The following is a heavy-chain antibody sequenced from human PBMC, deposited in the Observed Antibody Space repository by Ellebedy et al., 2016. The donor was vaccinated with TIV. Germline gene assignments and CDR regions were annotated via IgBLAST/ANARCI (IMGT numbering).Heavy chain of an antibody. CDR1: GGSISSYY. J-gene: IGHJ4*02. CDR2: IYYSGST. V-gene: IGHV4-59*12. D-gene: IGHD4-17*01. Sequence: SETLSLTCTVSGGSISSYYWSWIRQPPGKGLEWIGYIYYSGSTNYNPSLKSRVTISVDTSKNQFSLKLSSVTAADTAVYYCARGPQDGDYVDYWGQGTLVTVSS. CDR3: ARGPQDGDYVDY.